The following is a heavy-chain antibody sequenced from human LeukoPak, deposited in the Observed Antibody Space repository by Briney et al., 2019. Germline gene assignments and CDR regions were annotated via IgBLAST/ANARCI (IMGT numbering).Heavy chain of an antibody. Sequence: GGSLRLSCAASGFSFSSYSMNWVRQAPGKGLEWVSSISSSSSYIYYADSVKDRFTISRDNAKNSLYLHMNSLRAEDTAVYYCARDYPDYFDYWGQGTLVTVSS. CDR1: GFSFSSYS. CDR2: ISSSSSYI. CDR3: ARDYPDYFDY. J-gene: IGHJ4*02. D-gene: IGHD3-16*02. V-gene: IGHV3-21*01.